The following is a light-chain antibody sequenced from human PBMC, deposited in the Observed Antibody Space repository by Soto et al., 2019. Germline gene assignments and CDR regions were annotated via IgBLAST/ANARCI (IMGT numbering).Light chain of an antibody. Sequence: DIVMTQSPDSLAVSLGERATINCKSSQSVLYSSNNKNYLAWFQQKPGQPPNLLIYWASTRESGVPDRFSGSGSGTDFTLTISSLQAEDVAVYYGQQYYTSPGFTFGQGTKLEIK. V-gene: IGKV4-1*01. J-gene: IGKJ2*01. CDR3: QQYYTSPGFT. CDR1: QSVLYSSNNKNY. CDR2: WAS.